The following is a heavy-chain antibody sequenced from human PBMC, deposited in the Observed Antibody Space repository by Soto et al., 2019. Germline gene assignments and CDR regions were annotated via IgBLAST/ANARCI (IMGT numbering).Heavy chain of an antibody. CDR1: GFSFGSYA. J-gene: IGHJ4*02. Sequence: GGSLRLPCAASGFSFGSYALSWVRQAPGKGLEWVSTISGSDGKTFYADSVKGRFSISRDTSQNTLYLQMNSLRADDTAIYYCARWSYLDYWGQGTRVTVS. D-gene: IGHD3-3*01. CDR3: ARWSYLDY. V-gene: IGHV3-23*01. CDR2: ISGSDGKT.